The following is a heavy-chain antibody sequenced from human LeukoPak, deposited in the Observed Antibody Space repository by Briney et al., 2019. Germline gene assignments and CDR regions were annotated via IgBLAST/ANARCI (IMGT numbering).Heavy chain of an antibody. V-gene: IGHV4-59*01. CDR1: GGSISSYY. CDR2: IYYSGST. J-gene: IGHJ5*02. D-gene: IGHD2-15*01. CDR3: ARVAPRYCSGGSCYLNWFDP. Sequence: SETLSLTCTVSGGSISSYYWSWIRQPPGKGLEWIGYIYYSGSTNYNPSLKSRVTISVDTSKNQFSLKLSSVTAADTAVYYCARVAPRYCSGGSCYLNWFDPWGQGTLVTVSS.